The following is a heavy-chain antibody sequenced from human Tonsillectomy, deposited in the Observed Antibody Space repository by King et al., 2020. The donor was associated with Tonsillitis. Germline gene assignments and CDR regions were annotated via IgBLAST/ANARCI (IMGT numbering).Heavy chain of an antibody. Sequence: VQLVQSGAEVKKPGSSVKVSCKASGGTFSSYAISWVRQAPGQGLEWMGGIIPIFGTANYAQKFQGRVTITADESTSTAYMELGSLRSADTAEYYCARGGGGPAYCGGDCYRVFDYWGQGTLVTVSS. CDR3: ARGGGGPAYCGGDCYRVFDY. CDR1: GGTFSSYA. J-gene: IGHJ4*02. V-gene: IGHV1-69*01. CDR2: IIPIFGTA. D-gene: IGHD2-21*02.